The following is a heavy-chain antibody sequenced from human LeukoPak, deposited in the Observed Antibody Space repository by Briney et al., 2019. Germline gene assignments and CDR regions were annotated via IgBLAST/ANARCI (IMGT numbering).Heavy chain of an antibody. CDR1: GYSISSGYY. Sequence: PSETLSLTCTVSGYSISSGYYLGWIRQPPGKGLGWIGSIYHSGSTYYNPSLKSRVTISVDTSKNQFSLKLSSVTAADTAVYYCARASHDYGDYSHFDYCGQGTLVTASS. D-gene: IGHD4-17*01. CDR3: ARASHDYGDYSHFDY. V-gene: IGHV4-38-2*02. CDR2: IYHSGST. J-gene: IGHJ4*02.